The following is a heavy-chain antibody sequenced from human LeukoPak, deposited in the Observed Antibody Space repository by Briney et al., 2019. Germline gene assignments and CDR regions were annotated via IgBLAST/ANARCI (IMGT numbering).Heavy chain of an antibody. J-gene: IGHJ4*02. CDR1: GGSISSNNW. CDR2: IYHSGST. Sequence: SGTLSLTCAVSGGSISSNNWWSWVRQPPGKGLEWIGEIYHSGSTNYNPSLKSRVTISVDKSKNQFSLKLSSVTAADTAAYYCARVLRGGLEYFDYWGQGTLVTVSS. CDR3: ARVLRGGLEYFDY. V-gene: IGHV4-4*02.